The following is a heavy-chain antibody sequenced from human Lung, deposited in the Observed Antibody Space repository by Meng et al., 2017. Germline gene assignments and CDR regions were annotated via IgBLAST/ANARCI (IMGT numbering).Heavy chain of an antibody. Sequence: GESLKISCNGSGYIFTKYWIGWVRQMPGKGLEWMGIIYPYDSDTRYSPSFQGQVTISADKSISTSYLQWSSLKASDSAMYYCARRVDTDYGSGSYPSFFDYWGQGTLVTVSS. V-gene: IGHV5-51*01. D-gene: IGHD3-10*01. J-gene: IGHJ4*02. CDR1: GYIFTKYW. CDR2: IYPYDSDT. CDR3: ARRVDTDYGSGSYPSFFDY.